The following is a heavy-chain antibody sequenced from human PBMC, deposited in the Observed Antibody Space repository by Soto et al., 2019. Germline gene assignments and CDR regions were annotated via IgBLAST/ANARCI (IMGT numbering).Heavy chain of an antibody. V-gene: IGHV3-30*18. CDR3: AKDMAFRIIEAAGSYYYGMAV. Sequence: SKGLEWVAVISYDGSNKYYADSVKGRFTISRDNSKNTLYLQMNSLRAEDTAVYYCAKDMAFRIIEAAGSYYYGMAVCCQGTTVPVSS. D-gene: IGHD6-13*01. J-gene: IGHJ6*02. CDR2: ISYDGSNK.